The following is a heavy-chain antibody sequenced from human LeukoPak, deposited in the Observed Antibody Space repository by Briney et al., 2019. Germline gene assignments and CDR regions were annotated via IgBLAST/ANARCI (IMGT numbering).Heavy chain of an antibody. CDR2: INQDGNEK. CDR3: ARDRALYDSRRGYYYTEDDY. D-gene: IGHD3-22*01. CDR1: GFTFSTYW. Sequence: PGGSLRLSCAASGFTFSTYWMSWVRQAPGKGLEWVANINQDGNEKYSVDSVKGRFTISRDNAKSSLYLQMNSLRTDDTAVYYCARDRALYDSRRGYYYTEDDYWGQGTLVTVSS. V-gene: IGHV3-7*01. J-gene: IGHJ4*02.